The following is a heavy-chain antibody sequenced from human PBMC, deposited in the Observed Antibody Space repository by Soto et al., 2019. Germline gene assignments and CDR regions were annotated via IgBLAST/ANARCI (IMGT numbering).Heavy chain of an antibody. J-gene: IGHJ5*02. CDR3: ARDRVVWSGYYTYTSWFDP. V-gene: IGHV3-66*01. D-gene: IGHD3-3*01. CDR1: GFTVSSNY. CDR2: IYSSSST. Sequence: PGGSLRLSCAASGFTVSSNYMSWVRQAPGKGLEWVSIIYSSSSTYYADSVKGRFTISRDNAKNSLYLQMNSLRDEDTAVYYCARDRVVWSGYYTYTSWFDPWGQGTLVTVSS.